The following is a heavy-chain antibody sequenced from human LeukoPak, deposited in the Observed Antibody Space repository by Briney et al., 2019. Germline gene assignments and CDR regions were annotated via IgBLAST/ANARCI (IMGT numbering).Heavy chain of an antibody. Sequence: QPGRSLRLSCAASGFSFSSYGMHWVRQAPGKGLEWVAIIWSDGSNKYYADSVKGRFTISRDNSRNTLYLQMNSLRAEDTAVYYCARDLYSSSSSVGHYYYYYYMDVWGKGTTVTVSS. CDR3: ARDLYSSSSSVGHYYYYYYMDV. CDR2: IWSDGSNK. V-gene: IGHV3-33*01. J-gene: IGHJ6*03. D-gene: IGHD6-6*01. CDR1: GFSFSSYG.